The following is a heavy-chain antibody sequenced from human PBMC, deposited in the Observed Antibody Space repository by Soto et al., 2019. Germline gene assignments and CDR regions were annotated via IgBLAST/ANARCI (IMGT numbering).Heavy chain of an antibody. CDR3: ARDQYCSGGSCRKNWFDP. CDR1: GGSISSSY. CDR2: IYYDGSA. J-gene: IGHJ5*02. Sequence: SETLALTCTVSGGSISSSYWSSIRQPPGKGLEWLAYIYYDGSANYNPSLKSRATISLDMSKNQFSLKLTSVTAADKAVYYCARDQYCSGGSCRKNWFDPWGQGTVETVSS. D-gene: IGHD2-15*01. V-gene: IGHV4-59*01.